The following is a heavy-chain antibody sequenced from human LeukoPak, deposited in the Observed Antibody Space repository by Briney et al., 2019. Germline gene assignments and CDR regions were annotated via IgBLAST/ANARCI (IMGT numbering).Heavy chain of an antibody. V-gene: IGHV4-34*01. J-gene: IGHJ5*02. Sequence: PSETLSLTCAVYGGSFSGYYWSWIRQPPGKGLEWIGEINHSGSNNYNPSLKSRVTISVDTSKSQFSLKLSSVTAADTAVYYCARAGNGFDPWGQGTLVTVSS. D-gene: IGHD1-1*01. CDR1: GGSFSGYY. CDR3: ARAGNGFDP. CDR2: INHSGSN.